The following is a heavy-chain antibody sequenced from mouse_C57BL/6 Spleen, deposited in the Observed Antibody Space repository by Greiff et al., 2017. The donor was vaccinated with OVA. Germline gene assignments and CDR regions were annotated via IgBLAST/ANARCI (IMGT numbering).Heavy chain of an antibody. J-gene: IGHJ4*01. CDR3: ASPLLSSYAMDY. V-gene: IGHV5-17*01. Sequence: EVKVVESGGGLVKPGGSLKLSCAASGFTFSDYGMHWVRQAPEKGLEWVAYISSGSSTIYYADTVKGRFTISRDNAKNTLFLQMTSLRSEDTAMYYCASPLLSSYAMDYWGQGTSVTVSS. CDR2: ISSGSSTI. D-gene: IGHD1-1*02. CDR1: GFTFSDYG.